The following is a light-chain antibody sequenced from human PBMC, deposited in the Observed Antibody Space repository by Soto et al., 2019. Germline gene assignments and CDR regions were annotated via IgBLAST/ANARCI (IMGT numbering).Light chain of an antibody. CDR1: SSDVGGYNY. J-gene: IGLJ1*01. Sequence: QSALTQPRSVSGSPTQSVTISCTGTSSDVGGYNYVSWYQQHPGKAPKLMIYDVYNRPSGVPDRFSGSKSGNTASLTISGLQAEDEADYSCCSYAGSSTRVFGTGTKLTVL. CDR3: CSYAGSSTRV. CDR2: DVY. V-gene: IGLV2-11*01.